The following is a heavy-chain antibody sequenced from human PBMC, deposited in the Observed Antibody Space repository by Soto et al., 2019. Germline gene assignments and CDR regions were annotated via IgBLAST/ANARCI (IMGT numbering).Heavy chain of an antibody. V-gene: IGHV1-69*01. CDR1: GGTFSSYA. CDR3: ARLKYSRSGGDSYYYGMDV. Sequence: QVQLVQSGAEVKKPGSSVKVSCKASGGTFSSYAISWVRQAPGQGLEWMGGIIPIFGTANYAQKFQGRVTITADESTRRAYVELSSLTSDDTAVYYCARLKYSRSGGDSYYYGMDVCGQGTTVTVSS. J-gene: IGHJ6*02. D-gene: IGHD6-13*01. CDR2: IIPIFGTA.